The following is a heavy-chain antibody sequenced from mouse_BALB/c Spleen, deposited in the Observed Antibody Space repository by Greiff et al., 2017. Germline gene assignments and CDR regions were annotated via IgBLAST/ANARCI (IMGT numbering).Heavy chain of an antibody. J-gene: IGHJ1*01. D-gene: IGHD1-1*01. CDR3: ARCYYGSSWYFDV. Sequence: QVHVKQSGAELVRPGSSVKISCKASGYAFSSYWMNWVKQRPGQGLEWIGQIYPGDGDTNYNGKFKGKATLTADKSSSTAYMQLSSLTSEDSAVYFCARCYYGSSWYFDVWGAGTTVTVSS. CDR2: IYPGDGDT. V-gene: IGHV1-80*01. CDR1: GYAFSSYW.